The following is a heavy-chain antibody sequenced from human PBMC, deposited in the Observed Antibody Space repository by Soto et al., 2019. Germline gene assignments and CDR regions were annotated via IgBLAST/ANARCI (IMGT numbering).Heavy chain of an antibody. CDR3: APPGGYADYGWFDP. V-gene: IGHV1-69*13. D-gene: IGHD4-17*01. J-gene: IGHJ5*02. CDR1: GGTFSSYA. Sequence: SVKVSCKASGGTFSSYAISWVRQAPGQGLEWMGGIIPIFGTANYAQKFQGRVTITADESTSTAYMELSSLRSEDTAVYYCAPPGGYADYGWFDPWGQGTLVTASS. CDR2: IIPIFGTA.